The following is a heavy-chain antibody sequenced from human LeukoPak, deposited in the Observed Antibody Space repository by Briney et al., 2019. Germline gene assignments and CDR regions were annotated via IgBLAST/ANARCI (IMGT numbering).Heavy chain of an antibody. Sequence: GGSLRLSCAASGFSFSNVWMSWVRQAPGKGLEWVANIKQDGSEKYYVDSVKGRFTISRDNAKNSLYLQMNSLRAEDTAVYYCARDSSPSYYYYGMDVWGQGTTVTVSS. CDR2: IKQDGSEK. J-gene: IGHJ6*02. CDR1: GFSFSNVW. V-gene: IGHV3-7*01. CDR3: ARDSSPSYYYYGMDV.